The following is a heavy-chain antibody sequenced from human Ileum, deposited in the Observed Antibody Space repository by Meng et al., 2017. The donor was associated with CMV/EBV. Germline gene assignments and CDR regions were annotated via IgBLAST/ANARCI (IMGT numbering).Heavy chain of an antibody. Sequence: QVKLKAAGQGLLTPAESLSLTCTASGDPSRNVSHSWAWFRQSPGKAPEWIGSMFFSGIADYNPSLKSRVTISLHATQKQFSLRLTSVTAADSAVYFCARDMTNQWFYYWGQGTLVTVSS. D-gene: IGHD6-19*01. V-gene: IGHV4-39*07. CDR3: ARDMTNQWFYY. CDR2: MFFSGIA. CDR1: GDPSRNVSHS. J-gene: IGHJ4*02.